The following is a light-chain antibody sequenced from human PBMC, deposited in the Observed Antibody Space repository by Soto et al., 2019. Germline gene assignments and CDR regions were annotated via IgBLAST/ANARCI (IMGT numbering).Light chain of an antibody. CDR1: SSDVGGYNY. Sequence: QSALTQPASVSGSPGQSITISCTGTSSDVGGYNYVSWYQHHPGKAPKLIIYDVTNRPSGVSNPFSGSKSGNTASLTISGLQPEDEADYYRSSYTISNTRQIVFGTGTKVPV. J-gene: IGLJ1*01. CDR3: SSYTISNTRQIV. CDR2: DVT. V-gene: IGLV2-14*03.